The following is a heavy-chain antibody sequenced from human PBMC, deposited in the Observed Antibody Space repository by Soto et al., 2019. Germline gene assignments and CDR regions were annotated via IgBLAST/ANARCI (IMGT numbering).Heavy chain of an antibody. CDR2: TYYRSRWYN. V-gene: IGHV6-1*01. D-gene: IGHD6-19*01. J-gene: IGHJ6*03. CDR3: AETSSPQWYNMAV. CDR1: GDSVSSNSAA. Sequence: PSQTLSLTCVISGDSVSSNSAAWNWIRQSPSRGLEWLGRTYYRSRWYNDYAVSVRSRITVNADTSKNQFSLHLNSVTPEDTAVYYCAETSSPQWYNMAVGNKGTTVTV.